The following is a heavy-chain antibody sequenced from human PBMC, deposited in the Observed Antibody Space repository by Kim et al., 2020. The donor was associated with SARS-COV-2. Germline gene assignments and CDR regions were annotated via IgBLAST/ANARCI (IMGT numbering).Heavy chain of an antibody. D-gene: IGHD3-3*01. CDR1: GGSISIYY. J-gene: IGHJ6*03. CDR2: IYYSGST. CDR3: ERDLGRDFWSGLYYYYYVDV. V-gene: IGHV4-59*01. Sequence: SETLSLTCTVSGGSISIYYWSWIRQPPGKGLEWIGYIYYSGSTNYNPSLKSRVTISVDTSKNQSSLKLSSVAAADPAVYYCERDLGRDFWSGLYYYYYVDVWGKGTTVTVSS.